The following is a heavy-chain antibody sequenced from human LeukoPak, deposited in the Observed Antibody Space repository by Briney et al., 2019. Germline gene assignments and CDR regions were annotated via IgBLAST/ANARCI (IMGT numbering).Heavy chain of an antibody. D-gene: IGHD4-23*01. J-gene: IGHJ3*02. CDR2: ISSSSSYI. V-gene: IGHV3-21*01. CDR1: GFTFSSYS. CDR3: AGAPTVVIAFDI. Sequence: GGSLRLSCAASGFTFSSYSMNWVRQAPGKGLEWVSSISSSSSYIYYADSVKGRFTISRDNAKNSLYLQMNSLRAEDTAVYYCAGAPTVVIAFDIWGQGTMVTVSS.